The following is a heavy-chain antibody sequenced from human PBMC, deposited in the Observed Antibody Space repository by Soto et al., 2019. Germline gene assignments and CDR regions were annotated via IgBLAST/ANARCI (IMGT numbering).Heavy chain of an antibody. Sequence: PGGSLRLSCAASGFTFSSYAMNWVRQAPGKGLEWVSVISGSGGSTYYADSVKGRFTISRDNSKNTLYLQMNSLRTEDTAVYYCARRGPGTYFDYWGQGTLVTVSS. CDR2: ISGSGGST. CDR1: GFTFSSYA. V-gene: IGHV3-23*01. J-gene: IGHJ4*02. D-gene: IGHD6-13*01. CDR3: ARRGPGTYFDY.